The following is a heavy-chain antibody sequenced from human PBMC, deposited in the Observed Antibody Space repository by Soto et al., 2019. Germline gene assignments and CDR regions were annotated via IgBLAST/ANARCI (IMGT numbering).Heavy chain of an antibody. Sequence: EVQLVESGGGLVQPGGSLRLSCAASGFTFSSYSVNWVRQAPGKGLDWVSYISTTSTIYYADSVKGRVTISRDNAKNSLYLQMTSLRAEDTAVYFCARDSGNGLDPWGQGTLVTVSS. CDR2: ISTTSTI. CDR3: ARDSGNGLDP. J-gene: IGHJ5*02. V-gene: IGHV3-48*01. D-gene: IGHD2-15*01. CDR1: GFTFSSYS.